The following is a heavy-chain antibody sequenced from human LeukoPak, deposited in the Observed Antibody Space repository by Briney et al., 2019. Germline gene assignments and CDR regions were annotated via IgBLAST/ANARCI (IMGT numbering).Heavy chain of an antibody. J-gene: IGHJ5*02. CDR3: ARGQTTYYYGSGSYYNWFDP. CDR2: MNPNSGNT. V-gene: IGHV1-8*01. D-gene: IGHD3-10*01. CDR1: GYTFTSYD. Sequence: ASVKVSCKASGYTFTSYDINWVRQATGQGLEWMGWMNPNSGNTGYAQKFQGSVTMTRNTSISTAYMELSSLRSEDTAVYYCARGQTTYYYGSGSYYNWFDPWGQGTLVTVSS.